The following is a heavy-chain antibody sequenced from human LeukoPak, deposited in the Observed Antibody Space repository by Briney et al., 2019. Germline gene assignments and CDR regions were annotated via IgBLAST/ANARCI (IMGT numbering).Heavy chain of an antibody. D-gene: IGHD3-22*01. V-gene: IGHV4-39*01. CDR2: IYYSGST. Sequence: KPSETLSLTCTVSGGSISSSTYYWGWIRQPPGMGLEWIRSIYYSGSTDYNPSLKSRVTVSVDTSRTQFSLKLSSVTAADTAVYYCARGQKTVVCIPGRSYYFDYWGQGTLVTVSS. CDR1: GGSISSSTYY. J-gene: IGHJ4*02. CDR3: ARGQKTVVCIPGRSYYFDY.